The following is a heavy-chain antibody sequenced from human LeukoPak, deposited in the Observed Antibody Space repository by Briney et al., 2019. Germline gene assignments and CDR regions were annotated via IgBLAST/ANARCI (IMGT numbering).Heavy chain of an antibody. CDR2: ISGSSRST. D-gene: IGHD3-22*01. Sequence: GGTLRLSCAASGFTFSSSGMSWVRQAPGKGLEWVSAISGSSRSTYYADSVKGRFTISRDNSKNTLYLQMNSLRAEDTAVYYCARSMIVVVIRSQFDYWGQGTLVTVSS. J-gene: IGHJ4*02. CDR1: GFTFSSSG. CDR3: ARSMIVVVIRSQFDY. V-gene: IGHV3-23*01.